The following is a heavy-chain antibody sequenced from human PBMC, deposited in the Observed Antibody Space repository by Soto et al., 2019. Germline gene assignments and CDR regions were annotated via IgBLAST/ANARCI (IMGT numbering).Heavy chain of an antibody. Sequence: EVQLVESGGGLVQPGGSLRLSCAASGFTFSSYWMHWVRQAPGKGLVWVSSINSDGSTTSYADSVKGRFAISRDNAKNTLYLQMNSLRAEDTAVYYCARVGVGAYHFDYWGQGTVVTVPS. J-gene: IGHJ4*02. CDR2: INSDGSTT. D-gene: IGHD1-26*01. CDR3: ARVGVGAYHFDY. CDR1: GFTFSSYW. V-gene: IGHV3-74*01.